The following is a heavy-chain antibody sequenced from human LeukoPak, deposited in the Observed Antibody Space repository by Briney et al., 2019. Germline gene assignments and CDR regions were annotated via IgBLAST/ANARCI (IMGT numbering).Heavy chain of an antibody. Sequence: AGGSLRLSCAASGFTFDDYAMHWVRQAPGKGLEWVSGISWNSGSIGYADSVKGRFTISRDNSKNTLYLQMNSLRAEDTAVYYCARDGIVVVPAAKVYYYMDVWGKGTTVTVSS. D-gene: IGHD2-2*01. J-gene: IGHJ6*03. CDR3: ARDGIVVVPAAKVYYYMDV. V-gene: IGHV3-9*01. CDR1: GFTFDDYA. CDR2: ISWNSGSI.